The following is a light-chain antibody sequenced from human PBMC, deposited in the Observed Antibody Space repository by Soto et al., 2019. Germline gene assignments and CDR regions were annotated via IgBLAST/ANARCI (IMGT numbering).Light chain of an antibody. Sequence: EIVMTQSPATMSVSPGERATLSCRASQSVSSNLAWYQQKPGQAPRLLIYGASTRATGIPARFSGSGSGTEFTLTISSLQSEVFAVYYRQQYNKLPGTFVQGSQVDI. V-gene: IGKV3-15*01. CDR2: GAS. CDR3: QQYNKLPGT. J-gene: IGKJ1*01. CDR1: QSVSSN.